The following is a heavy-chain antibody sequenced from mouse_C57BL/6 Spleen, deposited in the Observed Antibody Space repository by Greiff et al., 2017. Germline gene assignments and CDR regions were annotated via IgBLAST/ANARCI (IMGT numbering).Heavy chain of an antibody. Sequence: QVQLKESGPELVKPGASVKISCKASGYAFSSSWMNWVKQRPGKGLEWIGRIYPGDGDTNYNGKFKGKATLTADKSSSTAYMQLSSLTSEDSAVYFCARWDYGSGGYFDYWGQGTTLTVSS. CDR1: GYAFSSSW. J-gene: IGHJ2*01. CDR3: ARWDYGSGGYFDY. D-gene: IGHD1-1*01. V-gene: IGHV1-82*01. CDR2: IYPGDGDT.